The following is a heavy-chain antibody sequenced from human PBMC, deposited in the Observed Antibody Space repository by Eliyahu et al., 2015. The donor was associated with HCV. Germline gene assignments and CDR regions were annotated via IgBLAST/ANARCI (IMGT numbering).Heavy chain of an antibody. CDR1: GXSIXSGGYY. D-gene: IGHD6-19*01. J-gene: IGHJ4*02. V-gene: IGHV4-31*03. CDR3: ARQLSSGWPDYFDY. CDR2: IYYXGST. Sequence: QVQLQESGPGLVKPSQXLSLXCTVSGXSIXSGGYYWSWIRXPPGKGLEWIGYIYYXGSTYYNPSXKSRVTISVDTSKNQFSLKLSSVTAADTAVYYCARQLSSGWPDYFDYWGQGTLVTVSS.